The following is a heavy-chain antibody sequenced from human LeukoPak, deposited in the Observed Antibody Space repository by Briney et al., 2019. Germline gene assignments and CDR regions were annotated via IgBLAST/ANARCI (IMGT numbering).Heavy chain of an antibody. CDR2: IYYSGST. CDR3: ANTMYSSSFGGYDY. Sequence: SETLSLTCTVSGGSISSSSYYWGWIRQPPGKGLEWIGSIYYSGSTYYNPSLKSRVTISVDTSKNQFSLKLSSVTAADTAVYYCANTMYSSSFGGYDYWGQGTLVTVSS. CDR1: GGSISSSSYY. D-gene: IGHD6-6*01. V-gene: IGHV4-39*07. J-gene: IGHJ4*02.